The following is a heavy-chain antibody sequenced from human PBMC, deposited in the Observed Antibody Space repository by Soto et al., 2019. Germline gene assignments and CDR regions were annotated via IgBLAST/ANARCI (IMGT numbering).Heavy chain of an antibody. D-gene: IGHD4-17*01. J-gene: IGHJ4*02. V-gene: IGHV1-58*02. CDR2: IVVGSGNA. Sequence: GASVKVSCKASGFTFTSSAMQWVRQARGQRLEWIGWIVVGSGNANYAQKFQERVTITRDMSTSTAYMELSSLRSEDTAVYYCAADLGDYGDYIFDYWGQGTLVTVSS. CDR1: GFTFTSSA. CDR3: AADLGDYGDYIFDY.